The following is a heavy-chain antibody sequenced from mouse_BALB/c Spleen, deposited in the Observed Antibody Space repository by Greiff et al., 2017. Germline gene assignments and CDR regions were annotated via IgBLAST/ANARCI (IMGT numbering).Heavy chain of an antibody. CDR1: GYTFTDYN. CDR3: ARGGIYAWFAS. J-gene: IGHJ3*01. Sequence: SGYTFTDYNMDWVKQSHGKSLEWIGDINPNNGGTIYNQKFKGKATLTVDKSSSTAYMERRSLTSEDTAVYYCARGGIYAWFASWGQGTLVTVSA. CDR2: INPNNGGT. D-gene: IGHD1-1*01. V-gene: IGHV1-18*01.